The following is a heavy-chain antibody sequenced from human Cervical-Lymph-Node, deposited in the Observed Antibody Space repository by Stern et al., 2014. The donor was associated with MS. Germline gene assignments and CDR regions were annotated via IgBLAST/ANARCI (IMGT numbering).Heavy chain of an antibody. CDR2: IYWDDKK. Sequence: ESGPKLVKPTQTLTLTCTFSGFSLSTSAVGGGWIRPPQGKALGWHALIYWDDKKCYSTSLKRRLTITQDTTQTQVVLTMTNMDPVDTATYYCAHSPVYYFDFWGQGTLVTVSS. CDR1: GFSLSTSAVG. V-gene: IGHV2-5*02. CDR3: AHSPVYYFDF. J-gene: IGHJ4*02.